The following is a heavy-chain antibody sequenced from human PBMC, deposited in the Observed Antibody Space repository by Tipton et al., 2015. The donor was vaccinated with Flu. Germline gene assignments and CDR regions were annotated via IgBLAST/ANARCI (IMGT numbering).Heavy chain of an antibody. D-gene: IGHD5-24*01. CDR1: GFDFDDYG. V-gene: IGHV3-20*04. CDR2: INWNGGTT. Sequence: SLRLSCAASGFDFDDYGMSWVRQAPGKGLEWVSGINWNGGTTTYADSVKGRFTISRDKTNPLYLQITGLRADDTALYYCARTRDGYNLGAFGLWGQGTMVTVSS. J-gene: IGHJ3*01. CDR3: ARTRDGYNLGAFGL.